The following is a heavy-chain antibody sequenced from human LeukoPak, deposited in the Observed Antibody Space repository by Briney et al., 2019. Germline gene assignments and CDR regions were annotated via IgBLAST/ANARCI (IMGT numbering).Heavy chain of an antibody. CDR1: GYTFTSYY. V-gene: IGHV1-46*01. D-gene: IGHD2-2*01. CDR3: ARDLIVPAADYYYYGMDV. Sequence: EASVTVSCKASGYTFTSYYMHWVRQAPGQGLEWMGIINPSGGSTSYAQKFQGRVTMTRDTSTSTVYMELSSLRSEDTAVYYCARDLIVPAADYYYYGMDVWGQGTTVTVSS. CDR2: INPSGGST. J-gene: IGHJ6*02.